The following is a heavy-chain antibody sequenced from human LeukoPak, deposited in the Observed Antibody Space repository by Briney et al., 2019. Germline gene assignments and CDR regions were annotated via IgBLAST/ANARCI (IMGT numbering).Heavy chain of an antibody. CDR3: ARDWRGYYFDY. CDR2: TYYRSKWYN. Sequence: SQTLSLTCAISGDSVSSDSPAWNWIRQSPSRGLEWLGRTYYRSKWYNDYAVSVKSRITISPDTSKNQFSLHLYSVTPEDTAVYYCARDWRGYYFDYWGQGTTVTVSS. J-gene: IGHJ4*03. CDR1: GDSVSSDSPA. V-gene: IGHV6-1*01. D-gene: IGHD3-10*01.